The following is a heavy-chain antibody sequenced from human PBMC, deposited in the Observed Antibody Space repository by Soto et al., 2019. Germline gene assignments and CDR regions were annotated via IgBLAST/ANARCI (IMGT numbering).Heavy chain of an antibody. Sequence: GGSLRLSCAASGFTFSSYAMSWVRQAPGKGLEWVSAISGSGGSTYYADSVKGRFTISRDNSKNTLYLQMNSLRAEDTAVYYCAKRGIVVVPAAITYYYYMDVWGKGTTVTVSS. CDR2: ISGSGGST. J-gene: IGHJ6*03. D-gene: IGHD2-2*02. V-gene: IGHV3-23*01. CDR1: GFTFSSYA. CDR3: AKRGIVVVPAAITYYYYMDV.